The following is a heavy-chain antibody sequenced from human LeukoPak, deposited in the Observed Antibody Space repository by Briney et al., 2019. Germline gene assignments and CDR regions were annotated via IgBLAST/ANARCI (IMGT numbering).Heavy chain of an antibody. CDR3: VRAGLTGGLDY. V-gene: IGHV3-74*01. J-gene: IGHJ4*02. CDR2: INSDVSIT. D-gene: IGHD2-8*02. CDR1: GFTFNTYW. Sequence: PGGSLRLSCAASGFTFNTYWMHWVRQTPGKRLVWVSRINSDVSITTYADSVKGRFTISRDNPKNTLYLEMNSLRAEDTAVYYCVRAGLTGGLDYWGQGTLVTVSS.